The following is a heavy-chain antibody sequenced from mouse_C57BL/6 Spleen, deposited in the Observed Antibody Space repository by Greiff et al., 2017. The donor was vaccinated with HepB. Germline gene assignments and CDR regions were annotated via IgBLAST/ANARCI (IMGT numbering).Heavy chain of an antibody. CDR2: ISSGSSTI. V-gene: IGHV5-17*01. D-gene: IGHD2-4*01. J-gene: IGHJ1*03. CDR1: GFTFSDYG. Sequence: EVKLVESGGGLVKPGGSLKLSCAASGFTFSDYGMHWVRQAPEKGLEWVAYISSGSSTIYYADTVKGRFTISRDNAKNTLFLQMTSLRSEDTAMYYCARHDYEGYWYFDVWGTGTTVTVSS. CDR3: ARHDYEGYWYFDV.